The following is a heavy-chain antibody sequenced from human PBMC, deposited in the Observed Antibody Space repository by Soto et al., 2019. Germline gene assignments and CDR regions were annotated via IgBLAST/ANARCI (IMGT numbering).Heavy chain of an antibody. Sequence: GGSLRLSCAASGFTFNNYAMNWVRQAPGMGLEWVATISNTGGGTYYADSVKGRFTISRDNSKNTLYLQMSSLRVEDTAVYYCAKDRLAGNFDYRGRGSQVTVSS. CDR3: AKDRLAGNFDY. V-gene: IGHV3-23*01. CDR2: ISNTGGGT. J-gene: IGHJ4*02. CDR1: GFTFNNYA.